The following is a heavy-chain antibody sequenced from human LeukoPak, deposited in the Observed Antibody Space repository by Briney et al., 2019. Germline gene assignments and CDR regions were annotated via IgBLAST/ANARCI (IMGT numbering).Heavy chain of an antibody. V-gene: IGHV3-23*01. Sequence: LTGGSLRLSCAASGFTFSSYTMSGVRQAPGKGLEWVSAISGSEGNTYYADSVKGRFTISRDNAKNTLYLQMNSLRAEDTAVYYCARGVITAAGFFDYWGQGTLVTVSS. CDR1: GFTFSSYT. D-gene: IGHD6-13*01. J-gene: IGHJ4*02. CDR2: ISGSEGNT. CDR3: ARGVITAAGFFDY.